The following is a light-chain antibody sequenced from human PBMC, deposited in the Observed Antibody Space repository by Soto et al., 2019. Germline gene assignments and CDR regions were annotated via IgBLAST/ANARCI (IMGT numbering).Light chain of an antibody. CDR1: QSISSW. CDR3: QQYNSYSGM. Sequence: DTEMAQSPSHLSASVGDRVTITCRASQSISSWLAWYQQKPGRAPKLLIFDASSLESGVPSRFSGNGSGTEFTLPISGLQPDDFESYYCQQYNSYSGMFGQGTKVDIK. J-gene: IGKJ1*01. CDR2: DAS. V-gene: IGKV1-5*01.